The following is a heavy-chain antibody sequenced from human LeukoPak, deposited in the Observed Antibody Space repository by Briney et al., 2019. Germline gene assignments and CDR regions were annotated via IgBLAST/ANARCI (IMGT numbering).Heavy chain of an antibody. Sequence: GGSLRLSCAASGVTFSSCSMNWVRQAPGKGLEWVSYISRSSSTIYYADSVKGRFTISRDNAKNSLYLQMNSLRAEDTAVYYCARDKFGDYWGQGTLVTVSS. J-gene: IGHJ4*02. D-gene: IGHD3-10*01. V-gene: IGHV3-48*01. CDR2: ISRSSSTI. CDR1: GVTFSSCS. CDR3: ARDKFGDY.